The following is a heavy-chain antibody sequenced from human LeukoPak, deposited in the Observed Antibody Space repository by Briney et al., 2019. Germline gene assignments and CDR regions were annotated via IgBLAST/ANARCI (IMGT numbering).Heavy chain of an antibody. CDR3: AKNGHYYGSGSYLSPFVD. Sequence: GGSLRLSCAASGFSFSSYWMSWVRQAPGKGLEWVAAINQDGSEKYYVDSVKGRFTISRDNAKNSLYLQMNSLRAEDTAMYYCAKNGHYYGSGSYLSPFVDWGQGTLVTVSS. V-gene: IGHV3-7*05. D-gene: IGHD3-10*01. J-gene: IGHJ4*02. CDR2: INQDGSEK. CDR1: GFSFSSYW.